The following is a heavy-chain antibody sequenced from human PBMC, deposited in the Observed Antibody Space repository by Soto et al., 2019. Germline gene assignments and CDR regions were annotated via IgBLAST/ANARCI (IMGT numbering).Heavy chain of an antibody. Sequence: EVQLLESGGGLVQPGGSLRLSCIGSGFTFSSYAMSWVRQAPGKGLEWVSGIGGSGGSADYADSVKGRFTISRDNSKNTAYLQMNSLGPEDTAVYYCAKDRPNRFDPRGQGTLVTVSS. CDR2: IGGSGGSA. J-gene: IGHJ5*02. CDR1: GFTFSSYA. V-gene: IGHV3-23*01. CDR3: AKDRPNRFDP.